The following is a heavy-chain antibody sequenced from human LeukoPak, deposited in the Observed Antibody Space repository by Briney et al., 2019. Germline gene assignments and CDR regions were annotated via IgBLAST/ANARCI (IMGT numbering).Heavy chain of an antibody. D-gene: IGHD2-21*02. Sequence: ASVKVSCKASGYTFTSYGISWVRQAPGRGLEWMGWISAYNGNTNYAQKLQGRVTMTTDTSTSTAYMELRSLRSDDTAVYYCARDLSRDCGGDCEVGYWGQGTLVTVSS. V-gene: IGHV1-18*01. CDR1: GYTFTSYG. CDR3: ARDLSRDCGGDCEVGY. J-gene: IGHJ4*02. CDR2: ISAYNGNT.